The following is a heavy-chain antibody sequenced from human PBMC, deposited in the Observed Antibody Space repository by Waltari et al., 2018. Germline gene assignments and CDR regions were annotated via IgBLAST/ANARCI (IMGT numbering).Heavy chain of an antibody. CDR3: ARDKGEVAGMDY. D-gene: IGHD6-19*01. V-gene: IGHV1-18*04. CDR1: GYGITTYG. Sequence: QVQLVQSGVEMRRPGASVKVSCKASGYGITTYGVSWVRQAPGQGLEWMGWISSYNLNTNYAPKFQLRVTMTTDTSTNTAYMELGSLAADDTAVYYCARDKGEVAGMDYWGQGTLVTVSS. CDR2: ISSYNLNT. J-gene: IGHJ4*02.